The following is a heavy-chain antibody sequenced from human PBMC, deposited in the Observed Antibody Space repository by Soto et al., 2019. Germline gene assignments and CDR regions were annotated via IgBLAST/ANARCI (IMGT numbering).Heavy chain of an antibody. Sequence: GGSLRLSCAASGFTVSDYYMSWIRQAPGKGLEWVSYISSSGSTIYYADSVKGRFTISRDNAKNSLYLQMNSLRAEDTAVYYCARDQGLTMVRGVIINYYYYGMDVWGQGTTVTVSS. CDR3: ARDQGLTMVRGVIINYYYYGMDV. CDR2: ISSSGSTI. D-gene: IGHD3-10*01. V-gene: IGHV3-11*01. J-gene: IGHJ6*02. CDR1: GFTVSDYY.